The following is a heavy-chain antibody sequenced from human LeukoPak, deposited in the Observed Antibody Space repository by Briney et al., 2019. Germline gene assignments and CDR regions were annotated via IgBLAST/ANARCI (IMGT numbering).Heavy chain of an antibody. CDR1: GYTFTSYY. J-gene: IGHJ4*02. D-gene: IGHD3-10*01. Sequence: ASVKVSCKASGYTFTSYYMHWVRQAPGQGLEWMGIINPSGGSTSYAQKFQGRVTMTRDMSTSTVYMELSSLRSEDTAVYYCARDLSSDQYYYGSGYVRSYIGGIDSWGQGTLVTVSS. CDR3: ARDLSSDQYYYGSGYVRSYIGGIDS. CDR2: INPSGGST. V-gene: IGHV1-46*01.